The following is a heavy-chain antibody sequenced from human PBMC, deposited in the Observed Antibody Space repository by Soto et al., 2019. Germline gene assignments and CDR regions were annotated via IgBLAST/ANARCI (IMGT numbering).Heavy chain of an antibody. V-gene: IGHV3-30-3*01. CDR2: ISYDGSNK. CDR3: ARDSGGYSGTYYYCGMDV. Sequence: GGSLRLSCAASGFTFSSYAMHWVRQAPGKGLEWVAVISYDGSNKYYVDSVKGRFTISRDNSKNTLYLQMNSLRAEDTAVYYCARDSGGYSGTYYYCGMDVWGQGTTVTVSS. D-gene: IGHD1-26*01. CDR1: GFTFSSYA. J-gene: IGHJ6*02.